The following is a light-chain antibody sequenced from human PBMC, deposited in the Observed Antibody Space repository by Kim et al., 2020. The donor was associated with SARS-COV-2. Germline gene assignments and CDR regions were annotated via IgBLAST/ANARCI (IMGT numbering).Light chain of an antibody. V-gene: IGKV1-8*01. CDR1: QGISSY. CDR2: AAS. J-gene: IGKJ2*01. Sequence: SASTGDEVSITCRASQGISSYLAWNQQKPGKAPKLLIYAASTLQSGVPSRFSGSGSGTDFTLTISCLQSEDFATYYCQQYYSYMYTFGQGTKLEI. CDR3: QQYYSYMYT.